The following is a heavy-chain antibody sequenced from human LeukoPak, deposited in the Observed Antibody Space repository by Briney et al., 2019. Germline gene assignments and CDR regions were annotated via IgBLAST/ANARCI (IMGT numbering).Heavy chain of an antibody. CDR1: GYTFTSYY. Sequence: GASLKISCKASGYTFTSYYMHWVRQAPGQGLEWMGIINPSGGSTSYAQKFQGRVTMTRDMSTSTVYMELSSLRSEDTAVYYCARPQRTYYYDSSGLDAFDIWGQGTMVTVSS. CDR2: INPSGGST. J-gene: IGHJ3*02. V-gene: IGHV1-46*01. CDR3: ARPQRTYYYDSSGLDAFDI. D-gene: IGHD3-22*01.